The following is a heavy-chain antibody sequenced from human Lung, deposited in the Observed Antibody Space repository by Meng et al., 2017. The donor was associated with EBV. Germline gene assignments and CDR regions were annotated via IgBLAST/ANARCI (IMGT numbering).Heavy chain of an antibody. CDR3: ARGGTSSAPFDY. Sequence: QLQLQESGPGLVQPSQTLSLTCGVSGRSFSSSYWSWIRQPPGKGLEWIGQINYSGITNYNPSLKSRVTISVDTSKNQFSLSLNSVTAADTAVYYRARGGTSSAPFDYWGRGTLVTVSS. CDR2: INYSGIT. CDR1: GRSFSSSY. D-gene: IGHD2-2*01. V-gene: IGHV4-34*09. J-gene: IGHJ4*01.